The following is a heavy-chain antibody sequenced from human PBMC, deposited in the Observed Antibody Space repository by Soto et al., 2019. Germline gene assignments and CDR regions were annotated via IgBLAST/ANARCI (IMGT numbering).Heavy chain of an antibody. CDR3: ASRPSQLVHMVYDRAHNWFYH. Sequence: GGSLRLSCPASGFTFSDYNMSWMRLAPGKGLEWVSYITGSGSTICYSESMKGRFTICRENAKKSLYRQMTSLRAEDTALYYCASRPSQLVHMVYDRAHNWFYHWGQGT. D-gene: IGHD2-8*01. CDR2: ITGSGSTI. V-gene: IGHV3-11*01. J-gene: IGHJ5*02. CDR1: GFTFSDYN.